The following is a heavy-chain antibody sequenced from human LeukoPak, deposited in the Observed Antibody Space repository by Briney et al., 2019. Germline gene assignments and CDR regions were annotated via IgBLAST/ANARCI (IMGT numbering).Heavy chain of an antibody. CDR2: INPSGGST. J-gene: IGHJ4*02. Sequence: ASVKVSCKAPGYTFTSYYMHWVRQAPGQGLEWMGIINPSGGSTSYAQKFQGRVTMTRDTSTSTVYMELSSLRSEHTAVYYCARGPRVGATLIYFDYWGQGTLVTVSS. CDR1: GYTFTSYY. D-gene: IGHD1-26*01. V-gene: IGHV1-46*01. CDR3: ARGPRVGATLIYFDY.